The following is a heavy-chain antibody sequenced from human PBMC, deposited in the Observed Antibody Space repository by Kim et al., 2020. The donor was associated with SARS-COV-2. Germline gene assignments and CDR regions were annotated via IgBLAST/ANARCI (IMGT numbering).Heavy chain of an antibody. V-gene: IGHV3-73*01. D-gene: IGHD2-2*02. CDR1: GFTFSGSA. CDR3: TRHIYCSSTSCYNDRYYYYGMDV. CDR2: IRSKANSYAT. Sequence: GGSLRLSCAASGFTFSGSAMHWVRQASGKGLEWVGRIRSKANSYATAYAASVKGRFTISRDDSKNTAYLQMNSLKTEDTAVYYCTRHIYCSSTSCYNDRYYYYGMDVWGQGTTVTVSS. J-gene: IGHJ6*02.